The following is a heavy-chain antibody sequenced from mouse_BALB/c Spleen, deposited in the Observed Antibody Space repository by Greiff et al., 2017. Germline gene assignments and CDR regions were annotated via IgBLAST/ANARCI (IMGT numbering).Heavy chain of an antibody. CDR2: IRNKANGYTT. Sequence: EVQGVESGGGLVQPGGSLRLSCATSGFTFTDYYMSWVRQPPGKALEWLGFIRNKANGYTTEYSASVKGRFTISRDNSQSILYLQMNTLRAEDSATYYCARGGDYGSGFAYWGQGTLVTVSA. D-gene: IGHD1-1*01. CDR1: GFTFTDYY. CDR3: ARGGDYGSGFAY. V-gene: IGHV7-3*02. J-gene: IGHJ3*01.